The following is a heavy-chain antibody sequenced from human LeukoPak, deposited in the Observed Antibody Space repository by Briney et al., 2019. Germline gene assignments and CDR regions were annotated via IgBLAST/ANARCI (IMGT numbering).Heavy chain of an antibody. D-gene: IGHD2-2*01. Sequence: GGSLRLSCAASGFTFSDYVMGWVRQAPGKGLEWVSAISGSGGSTYYGDSVKGRFTISRDNSKNTLYLQMNSLRAEDTAVYYCAKYANGGPQDYWGQGTLVTVSP. CDR3: AKYANGGPQDY. V-gene: IGHV3-23*01. J-gene: IGHJ4*02. CDR2: ISGSGGST. CDR1: GFTFSDYV.